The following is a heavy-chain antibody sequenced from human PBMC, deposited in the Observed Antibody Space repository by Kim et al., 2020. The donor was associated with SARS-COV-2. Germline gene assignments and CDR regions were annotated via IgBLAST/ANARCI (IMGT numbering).Heavy chain of an antibody. J-gene: IGHJ4*02. Sequence: ADSVKGRFAISRDNAKNSLYLQLNSLRVEDTAVYYCASPYWTTASCPPFFWGQGTLVTVSS. CDR3: ASPYWTTASCPPFF. V-gene: IGHV3-21*01. D-gene: IGHD2-2*01.